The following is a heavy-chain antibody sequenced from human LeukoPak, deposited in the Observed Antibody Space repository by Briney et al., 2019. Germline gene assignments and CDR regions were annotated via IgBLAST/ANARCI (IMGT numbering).Heavy chain of an antibody. D-gene: IGHD1-1*01. J-gene: IGHJ6*02. CDR2: IIPTFGTA. V-gene: IGHV1-69*13. Sequence: ASVKVSCKASGGTFSSYAISWVRQAPGQGLEWMGGIIPTFGTANYAQKFQGRVTITADESTSTAYMELSSLRSGDTAVYYCARVFLAGTYGMDVWGQGTTVTVSS. CDR1: GGTFSSYA. CDR3: ARVFLAGTYGMDV.